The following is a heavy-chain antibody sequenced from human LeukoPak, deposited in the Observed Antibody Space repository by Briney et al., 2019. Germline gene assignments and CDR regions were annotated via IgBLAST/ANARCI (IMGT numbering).Heavy chain of an antibody. J-gene: IGHJ4*02. D-gene: IGHD5-12*01. Sequence: GGSLTLVCVACGFPYSNFWMSWVRQAPGKGLEWVANIKQDGSEKDYVDSVKGRFTISRDNAKNSLYLQMNSLRAEDTALYYCARDTSGYDYPPDYWGQGTLVTVSS. CDR2: IKQDGSEK. V-gene: IGHV3-7*03. CDR1: GFPYSNFW. CDR3: ARDTSGYDYPPDY.